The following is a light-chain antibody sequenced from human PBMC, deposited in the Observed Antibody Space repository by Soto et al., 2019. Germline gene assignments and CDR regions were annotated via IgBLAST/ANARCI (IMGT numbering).Light chain of an antibody. Sequence: QSVLTQPASVSGSPGQSITISCTGTSSDFGDYNYGSWYQVYPGKAPKLMIYEVSNRPSGVSNRFSGSKSGNTASLTISGLQAEDEADYYCSSYTSDSSPYVFGTGTKLTVL. J-gene: IGLJ1*01. CDR3: SSYTSDSSPYV. CDR2: EVS. CDR1: SSDFGDYNY. V-gene: IGLV2-14*01.